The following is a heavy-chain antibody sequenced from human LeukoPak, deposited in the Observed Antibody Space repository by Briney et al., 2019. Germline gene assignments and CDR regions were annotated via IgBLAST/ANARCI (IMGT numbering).Heavy chain of an antibody. Sequence: ASVKVSCKASGYTFSSYGISLVRKAPGQGLEWMGWISAYNGNTNYAQKFQGRVTMTTDTSTSTAYMELRSLRSDDTAVYYCARDIIEYSSSSASGYWGQGTLVTVSS. CDR1: GYTFSSYG. D-gene: IGHD6-6*01. CDR2: ISAYNGNT. V-gene: IGHV1-18*01. J-gene: IGHJ4*02. CDR3: ARDIIEYSSSSASGY.